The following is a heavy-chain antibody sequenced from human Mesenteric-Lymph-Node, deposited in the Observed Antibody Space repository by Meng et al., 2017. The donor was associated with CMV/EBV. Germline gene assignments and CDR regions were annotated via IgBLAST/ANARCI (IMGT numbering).Heavy chain of an antibody. CDR2: ISAYNGNT. Sequence: ASGFTVTSYGFSWVRQAPGQGLEWLGLISAYNGNTNYAQMLQCRVTMTTDTSTGTVYMELRSLRSDDTAVYYCAKVLTGSYFSAFDIWGQGTMVTVSS. D-gene: IGHD1-26*01. CDR3: AKVLTGSYFSAFDI. CDR1: GFTVTSYG. J-gene: IGHJ3*02. V-gene: IGHV1-18*04.